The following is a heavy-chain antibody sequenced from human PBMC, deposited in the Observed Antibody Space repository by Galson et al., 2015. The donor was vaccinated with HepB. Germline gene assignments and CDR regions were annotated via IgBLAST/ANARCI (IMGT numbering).Heavy chain of an antibody. CDR2: IYSGGNT. CDR1: GFTVSNNY. J-gene: IGHJ4*02. CDR3: ARRGYGDYSPFDY. V-gene: IGHV3-53*01. Sequence: SLRLSCAVSGFTVSNNYMSWVRQAPGKGLEWVSIIYSGGNTYHADSVKGRFTTSRDNSNNIVYLQMNRLRAEDTAVYYCARRGYGDYSPFDYWGQGTLVSASS. D-gene: IGHD4-17*01.